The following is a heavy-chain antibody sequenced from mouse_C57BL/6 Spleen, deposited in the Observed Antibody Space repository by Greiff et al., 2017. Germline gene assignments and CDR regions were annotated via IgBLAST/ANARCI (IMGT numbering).Heavy chain of an antibody. CDR3: ARDYGSSYVEYFDY. CDR1: GFTFSAYG. D-gene: IGHD1-1*01. J-gene: IGHJ2*01. V-gene: IGHV5-17*01. CDR2: ISSGSSTI. Sequence: EVQRVESGGGLVKPGGSLKLSCAASGFTFSAYGMHWVRQAPEKGLEWVAYISSGSSTIYSADTVKGRFTISRANAKNTLFLQMTRLRSEDTAMYDCARDYGSSYVEYFDYWGQGTTLTVSS.